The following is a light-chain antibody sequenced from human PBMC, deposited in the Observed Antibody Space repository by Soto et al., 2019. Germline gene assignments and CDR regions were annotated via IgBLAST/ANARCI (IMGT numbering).Light chain of an antibody. Sequence: EIVSTQSPGTPSLYTGERATLSCRASQSVSSNLAWYQQKPGQAPRLLIYGASTRATGIPARFSGSGSGTEFTLTISRLEPEDFAVYYCQQYGSSPWTFRQGTKVDIK. CDR2: GAS. V-gene: IGKV3-20*01. CDR1: QSVSSN. CDR3: QQYGSSPWT. J-gene: IGKJ1*01.